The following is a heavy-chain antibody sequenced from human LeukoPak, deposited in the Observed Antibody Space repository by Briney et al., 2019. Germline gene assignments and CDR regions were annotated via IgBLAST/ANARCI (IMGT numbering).Heavy chain of an antibody. V-gene: IGHV1-18*01. CDR1: GYTFTSYG. J-gene: IGHJ4*02. D-gene: IGHD4-17*01. CDR2: ISAYNGNT. Sequence: ASVKVSCKASGYTFTSYGISWVRQAPGQGLEWMGWISAYNGNTNYAQKFQGRVTMTRDTSISTAYMELSRLRSDDTAVYYCARDPYGIVTTVYFDYWGQGTLVTVSS. CDR3: ARDPYGIVTTVYFDY.